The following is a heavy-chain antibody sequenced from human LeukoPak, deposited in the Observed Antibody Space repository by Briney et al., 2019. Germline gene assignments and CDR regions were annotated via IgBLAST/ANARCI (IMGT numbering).Heavy chain of an antibody. CDR3: ARGYALYSGRYIDFDY. Sequence: ASVKVSCKASGYTFTGYYIHWVRQAPGQGPEWMGWINTNSGGTNYGQKFQGRVTMTRDTSISTAYMELSRLRSDDTAVYYCARGYALYSGRYIDFDYWGQGTLVTVSS. D-gene: IGHD1-26*01. J-gene: IGHJ4*02. V-gene: IGHV1-2*02. CDR1: GYTFTGYY. CDR2: INTNSGGT.